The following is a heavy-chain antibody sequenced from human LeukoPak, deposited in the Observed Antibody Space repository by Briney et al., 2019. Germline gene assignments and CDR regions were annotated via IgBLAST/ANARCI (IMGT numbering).Heavy chain of an antibody. V-gene: IGHV3-7*01. CDR3: AREVSSGALRYYMDV. CDR2: IKQDGSEK. D-gene: IGHD6-19*01. Sequence: PGGSLRLSCAPSGFTLSSYWMSWVRQAPGKGLEWVANIKQDGSEKFYVDSVKGRFTISRDNAKNSLYLEMNSLRGEDTAVYYCAREVSSGALRYYMDVWGKGTTVTVSS. J-gene: IGHJ6*03. CDR1: GFTLSSYW.